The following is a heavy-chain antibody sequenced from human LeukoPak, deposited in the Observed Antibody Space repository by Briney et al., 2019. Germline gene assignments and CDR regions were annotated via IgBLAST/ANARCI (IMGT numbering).Heavy chain of an antibody. D-gene: IGHD2-15*01. CDR3: ARVPSDIVVVEPATPDF. J-gene: IGHJ4*02. V-gene: IGHV3-21*01. CDR1: GFTFSSFS. CDR2: ISSRSTYI. Sequence: PGGSLTLSCAASGFTFSSFSMNWVRQAPRKGLEWVSSISSRSTYIYYADSVRGRFTISRDNAKNSLYLQMNSLRAEDTAVYYCARVPSDIVVVEPATPDFWGQGTLVTVSS.